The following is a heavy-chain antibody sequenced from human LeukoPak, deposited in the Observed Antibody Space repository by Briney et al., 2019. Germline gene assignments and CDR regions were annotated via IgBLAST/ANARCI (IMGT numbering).Heavy chain of an antibody. CDR3: ARGVGGDTDFDY. V-gene: IGHV4-59*01. D-gene: IGHD5-18*01. J-gene: IGHJ4*02. Sequence: PSETLSLTCTVSGGSISSYYWSWIRQPPGKGLEWIGYIYYSGSTNYNPSLKSRATISVDTSKNQFSLKLSSVTAADTAVYYCARGVGGDTDFDYWGQGTLVTVSS. CDR1: GGSISSYY. CDR2: IYYSGST.